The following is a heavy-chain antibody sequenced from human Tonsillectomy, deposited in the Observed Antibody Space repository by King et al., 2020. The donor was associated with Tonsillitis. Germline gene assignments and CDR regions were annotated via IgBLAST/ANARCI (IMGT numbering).Heavy chain of an antibody. CDR2: VSYAWST. CDR3: AREYSAFDY. V-gene: IGHV4-59*01. D-gene: IGHD2-15*01. Sequence: QLQESGPGLVKPSETLSLTCTVSDGSLSNYYWHWIRQPPGKGLEWIGFVSYAWSTNYVPSLKSRVTISVDMSRNQFSLKLTSVTAADTAVYYCAREYSAFDYWGQGTLVTVSS. CDR1: DGSLSNYY. J-gene: IGHJ4*02.